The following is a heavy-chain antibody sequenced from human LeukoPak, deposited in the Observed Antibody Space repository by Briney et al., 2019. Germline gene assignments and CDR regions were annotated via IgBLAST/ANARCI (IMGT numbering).Heavy chain of an antibody. CDR2: ISGSGGST. CDR3: AKGGGGVVPAPVDY. D-gene: IGHD2-2*01. CDR1: GFTFSSYA. V-gene: IGHV3-23*01. Sequence: GGSLRLSCAASGFTFSSYAMSWVRQAPGKGLEWVSAISGSGGSTYYADSVKGQFTISRDNSKNTLYLQMNSLRAEDTAVYYCAKGGGGVVPAPVDYWGQGTLVTVSS. J-gene: IGHJ4*02.